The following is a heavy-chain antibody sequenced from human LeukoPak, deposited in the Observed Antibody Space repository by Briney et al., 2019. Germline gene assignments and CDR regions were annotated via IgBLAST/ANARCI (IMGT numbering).Heavy chain of an antibody. D-gene: IGHD4-23*01. V-gene: IGHV3-15*01. J-gene: IGHJ4*02. Sequence: PGGSLRLSCAASGFTFSSYSMNWVRQAPGKGLEWIGRTIGGNGSADYAAPVKGRFTISRDYSKDTMYLHMNSLKTEDTAVYYCTWMATVVTVDIWGQGTLVTVSS. CDR1: GFTFSSYS. CDR2: TIGGNGSA. CDR3: TWMATVVTVDI.